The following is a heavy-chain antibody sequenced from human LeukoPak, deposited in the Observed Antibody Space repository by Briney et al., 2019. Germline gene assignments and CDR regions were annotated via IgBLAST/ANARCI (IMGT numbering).Heavy chain of an antibody. V-gene: IGHV3-21*01. CDR1: GFTFSSYG. J-gene: IGHJ4*02. Sequence: GGSLRLSCAASGFTFSSYGMNWVRQAPGKGLEWVSSINSRGDYIYYSDSLKGRFTISRDNARSSLYLQMSSLRAEDTAVYYCARGREHGSGSDWLWGQGTLVTVSS. D-gene: IGHD3-10*01. CDR3: ARGREHGSGSDWL. CDR2: INSRGDYI.